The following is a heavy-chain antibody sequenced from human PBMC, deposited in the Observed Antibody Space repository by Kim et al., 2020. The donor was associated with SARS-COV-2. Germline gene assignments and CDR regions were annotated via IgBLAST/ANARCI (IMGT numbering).Heavy chain of an antibody. CDR3: TREDLRYYDSSGYYRVWYYGMEA. V-gene: IGHV3-49*03. J-gene: IGHJ6*02. D-gene: IGHD3-22*01. CDR2: IRSKAYGGTP. CDR1: GFTFGDYA. Sequence: GGSLRLSCTAPGFTFGDYAMSWFRQAPGKGLEWVGFIRSKAYGGTPEYAASVKGRFTISSDDSKSIAYLQMNSLKTEDTAVYHCTREDLRYYDSSGYYRVWYYGMEAWGQGTTVTVSS.